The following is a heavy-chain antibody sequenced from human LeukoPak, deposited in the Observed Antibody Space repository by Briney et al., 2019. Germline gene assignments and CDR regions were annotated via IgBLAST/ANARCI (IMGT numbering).Heavy chain of an antibody. CDR3: AKDRFPQTSQRPLSFDY. J-gene: IGHJ4*02. D-gene: IGHD2/OR15-2a*01. CDR1: GFTFRDAW. CDR2: IRSKTDGGTT. V-gene: IGHV3-15*01. Sequence: GGSLRLSCAASGFTFRDAWMTWVRQAPGKGLEWVGRIRSKTDGGTTDYAVSVQGRFTISRDDSKNTLYLQMSSLKTEDTAVYYCAKDRFPQTSQRPLSFDYWGQGTLVTVSS.